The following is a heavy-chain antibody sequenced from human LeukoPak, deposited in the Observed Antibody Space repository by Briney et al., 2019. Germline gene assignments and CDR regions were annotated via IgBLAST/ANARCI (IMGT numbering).Heavy chain of an antibody. CDR2: ISYDGSNK. D-gene: IGHD3-10*01. Sequence: GRSLRLSCAASGFTFSSYGMHWVRQAPGKGLEWVAVISYDGSNKYYADSVKGRFTISRDNSKNTLYLQMNSLRAEDTAVYYCAKHKWFGELCLDYWGQGTLVTVSS. CDR1: GFTFSSYG. CDR3: AKHKWFGELCLDY. J-gene: IGHJ4*02. V-gene: IGHV3-30*18.